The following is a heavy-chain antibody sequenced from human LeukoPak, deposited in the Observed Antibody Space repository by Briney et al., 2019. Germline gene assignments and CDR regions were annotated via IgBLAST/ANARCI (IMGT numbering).Heavy chain of an antibody. CDR1: GDSVSSDDAE. D-gene: IGHD1-26*01. Sequence: PSQTLSLTCAISGDSVSSDDAEWNWIRQSPSRGLEWLGRTYYRSQWYNDYAESVKSRITMTPDTSKNEVSLRLNSVTPEDTAVYYCAKDRAGYSGSYLHFDYWGQGTLVTVSS. CDR3: AKDRAGYSGSYLHFDY. CDR2: TYYRSQWYN. J-gene: IGHJ4*02. V-gene: IGHV6-1*01.